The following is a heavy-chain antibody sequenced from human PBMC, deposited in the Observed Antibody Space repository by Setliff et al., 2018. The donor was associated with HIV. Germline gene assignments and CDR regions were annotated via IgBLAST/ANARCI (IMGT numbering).Heavy chain of an antibody. CDR3: ARGYNWNSGGMDV. D-gene: IGHD1-20*01. CDR1: GFTSSSYE. CDR2: ISSSGSII. Sequence: SCAASGFTSSSYEMNWVRQAPGKGLEWVSYISSSGSIIKYADSVKGRFTISRDTANNALYMQMNSLRAEDTAVYYCARGYNWNSGGMDVWGQGTTVTVSS. V-gene: IGHV3-48*03. J-gene: IGHJ6*02.